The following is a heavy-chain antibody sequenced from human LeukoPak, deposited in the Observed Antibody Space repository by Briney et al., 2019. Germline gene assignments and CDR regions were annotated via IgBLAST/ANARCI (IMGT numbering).Heavy chain of an antibody. CDR1: GFTVSSNY. CDR2: IYSGGST. Sequence: GSLRLSCAASGFTVSSNYMSWVRQAPGKGLEWVSVIYSGGSTYYADSVKGRFTISRDNSKNTLYLQMNSLRAEDTAVYYCARGLELAPIDYWGQGTLVTVSS. J-gene: IGHJ4*02. D-gene: IGHD1-7*01. CDR3: ARGLELAPIDY. V-gene: IGHV3-53*01.